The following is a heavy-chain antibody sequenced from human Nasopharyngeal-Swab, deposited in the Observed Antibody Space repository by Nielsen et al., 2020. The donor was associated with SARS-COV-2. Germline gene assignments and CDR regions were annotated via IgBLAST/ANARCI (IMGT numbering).Heavy chain of an antibody. D-gene: IGHD1-7*01. CDR3: ARALHQYNWNYLYY. CDR2: ISGDGGST. J-gene: IGHJ4*02. V-gene: IGHV3-43*02. CDR1: GFTFSDYA. Sequence: ESLKISCTTSGFTFSDYAMHWVRQAPGKGLEWVSLISGDGGSTYYADSVKGRFTISRDNSKNSLYLQMNSLRTEDTALYYCARALHQYNWNYLYYWGQGTLVTVSS.